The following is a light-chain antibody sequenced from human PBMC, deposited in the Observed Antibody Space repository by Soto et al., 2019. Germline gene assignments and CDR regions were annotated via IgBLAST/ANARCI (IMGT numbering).Light chain of an antibody. CDR2: DGS. CDR1: SSEVGGYNF. Sequence: QSVRTQLGCVSGSPGQSITISGTATSSEVGGYNFASWYQHHPGKAPKHILYDGSNRPSGVSNRFSGAKSGNTASLTISGLQAEDDADYYCTSYTTSSTSVFGTGTKVTVL. CDR3: TSYTTSSTSV. V-gene: IGLV2-14*03. J-gene: IGLJ1*01.